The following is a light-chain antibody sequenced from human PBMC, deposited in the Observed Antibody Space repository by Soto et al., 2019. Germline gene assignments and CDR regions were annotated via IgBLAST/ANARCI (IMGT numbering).Light chain of an antibody. J-gene: IGKJ4*01. CDR1: QSVRSN. CDR3: QQRSNWLT. Sequence: EIVMTQPPATLSVSPGERATLSCRASQSVRSNLAWYQQKPGRAPRLLMYGASNRATGIPDRFSGSGSGTDFTLTISRLEPEDFAVYYCQQRSNWLTFGGGTKVDIK. CDR2: GAS. V-gene: IGKV3D-20*02.